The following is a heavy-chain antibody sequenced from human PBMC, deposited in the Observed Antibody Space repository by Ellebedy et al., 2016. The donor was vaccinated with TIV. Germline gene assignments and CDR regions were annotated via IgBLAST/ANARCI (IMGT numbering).Heavy chain of an antibody. CDR1: GFNFRTYA. V-gene: IGHV3-23*01. CDR2: ISGRCDDT. Sequence: GESLKISCEAAGFNFRTYAMTWVRQAPGKGLEWVAYISGRCDDTYYVDSVRGRFTIARDNSNNTVSLQLNALRVADTAVYYCAKDRIRITAPGAFDSWGQGALVAVSS. D-gene: IGHD6-13*01. J-gene: IGHJ4*02. CDR3: AKDRIRITAPGAFDS.